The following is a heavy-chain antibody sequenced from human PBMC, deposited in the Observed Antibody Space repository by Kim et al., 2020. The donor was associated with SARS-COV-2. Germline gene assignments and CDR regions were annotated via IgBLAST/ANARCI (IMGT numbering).Heavy chain of an antibody. V-gene: IGHV1-46*01. Sequence: ASVKVSCKASGYTVTTYYMHWVRQAPGQGFEWMGIINPSGGSTTYAQKFQGRVTMTRDTSTSTVYMELSSLRSEDTAVYYCAVDSSGYYDYWGQGTLVTV. CDR3: AVDSSGYYDY. CDR1: GYTVTTYY. J-gene: IGHJ4*02. CDR2: INPSGGST. D-gene: IGHD3-22*01.